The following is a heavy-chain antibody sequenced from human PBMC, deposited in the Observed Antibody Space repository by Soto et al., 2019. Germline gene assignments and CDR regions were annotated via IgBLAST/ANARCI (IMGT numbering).Heavy chain of an antibody. J-gene: IGHJ6*02. Sequence: QVQLQQSGPGLVKPSQTLSLTCAISGDSVSSNSAAWNWIRQSPSRGLEWLGRTYYRSKWYNDYAVSVKSRITINPDTSKNQFSLQLNSVTPEDTAVYYCARSSMVPSGWSTWYYYGMDVWGQGTTVTVSS. CDR3: ARSSMVPSGWSTWYYYGMDV. CDR1: GDSVSSNSAA. V-gene: IGHV6-1*01. CDR2: TYYRSKWYN. D-gene: IGHD6-19*01.